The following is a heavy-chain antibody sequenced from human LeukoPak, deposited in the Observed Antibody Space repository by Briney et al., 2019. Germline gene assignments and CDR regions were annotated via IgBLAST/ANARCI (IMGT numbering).Heavy chain of an antibody. J-gene: IGHJ4*02. CDR2: IYYSGST. CDR1: GGSISSSSYY. CDR3: ARQALEDYDILTGPDY. D-gene: IGHD3-9*01. Sequence: SETLSLTCTVSGGSISSSSYYWGWIRQPPGKGLEWIGSIYYSGSTYYNPSLKSRVTISVDTSKNQFSLKLSSVTAADTAVYYCARQALEDYDILTGPDYWGQGTLVTVSS. V-gene: IGHV4-39*01.